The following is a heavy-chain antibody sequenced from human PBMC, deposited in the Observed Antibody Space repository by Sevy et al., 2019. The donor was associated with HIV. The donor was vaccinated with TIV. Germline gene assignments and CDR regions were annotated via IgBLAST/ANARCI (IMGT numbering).Heavy chain of an antibody. CDR3: ASSEYSSGFLDAFDI. CDR2: IKQDGSEK. J-gene: IGHJ3*02. CDR1: GFTFSSYW. Sequence: GGSLRLSCAASGFTFSSYWMSWVRQAPGKGLEWVANIKQDGSEKYYGDSVKGRFTISRDNAKNSLYLQMNSLSATDTAVYYCASSEYSSGFLDAFDIWGQGTMVTVSS. D-gene: IGHD6-19*01. V-gene: IGHV3-7*01.